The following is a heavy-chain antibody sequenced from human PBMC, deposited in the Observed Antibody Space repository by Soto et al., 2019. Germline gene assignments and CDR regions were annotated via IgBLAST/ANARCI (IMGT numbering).Heavy chain of an antibody. CDR2: ISWNGDTR. D-gene: IGHD1-20*01. J-gene: IGHJ5*02. CDR1: GFSFDAYA. CDR3: ARGTAGGPMYKWFDP. V-gene: IGHV3-9*01. Sequence: EVQLVESGGGLVRPGRSLRLSCAASGFSFDAYAMHWVRQVPGRGPEWVSSISWNGDTRGYADSVKGRFTISRDNAKNSLYLQMNSLRLEDTAFYYCARGTAGGPMYKWFDPWGQGTPVTVSS.